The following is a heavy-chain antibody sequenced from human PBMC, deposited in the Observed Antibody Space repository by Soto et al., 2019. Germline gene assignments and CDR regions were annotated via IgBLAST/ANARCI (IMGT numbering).Heavy chain of an antibody. Sequence: QVQLVESGGGVVQPGRSLRLSCAASGFTFSSYAMHWVRQAPGKGLEWVAVISYDGSNKYYADSVKGRFTISRDNSKNTLYLQMNSPRAEDTALYYCARGGNEWLFYSQAFDYWGQGTLVTVS. CDR3: ARGGNEWLFYSQAFDY. J-gene: IGHJ4*02. CDR1: GFTFSSYA. D-gene: IGHD3-3*01. V-gene: IGHV3-30-3*01. CDR2: ISYDGSNK.